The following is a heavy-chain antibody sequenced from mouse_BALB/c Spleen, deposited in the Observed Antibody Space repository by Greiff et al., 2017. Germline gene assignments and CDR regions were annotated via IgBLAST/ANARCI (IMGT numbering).Heavy chain of an antibody. D-gene: IGHD2-3*01. CDR1: GYTFTSYV. CDR2: INPYNDGT. J-gene: IGHJ4*01. V-gene: IGHV1-14*01. CDR3: ARFDGYYEEGAMDY. Sequence: VHVKQSGPELVKPGASVKMSCKASGYTFTSYVMHWVKQKPGQGLEWIGYINPYNDGTKYNEKFKGKATLTSDKSSSTAYMELSSLTSEDSAVYYCARFDGYYEEGAMDYWGQGTSVTVSS.